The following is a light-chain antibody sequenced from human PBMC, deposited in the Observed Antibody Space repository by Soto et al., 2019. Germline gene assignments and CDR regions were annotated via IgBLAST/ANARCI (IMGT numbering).Light chain of an antibody. Sequence: SYELTQPPSVSVAPGQTASITCGGNNIASKSVHWYQQKPGQAPVLVVYDDDDRPSGIPERFSGSHSGNTATLTISRVEAEDEADYYCQVWDSSSDHGVFGGGTKLTVL. CDR2: DDD. CDR3: QVWDSSSDHGV. J-gene: IGLJ3*02. V-gene: IGLV3-21*02. CDR1: NIASKS.